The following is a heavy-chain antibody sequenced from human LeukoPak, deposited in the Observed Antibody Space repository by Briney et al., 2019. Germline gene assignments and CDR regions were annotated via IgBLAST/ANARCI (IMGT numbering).Heavy chain of an antibody. D-gene: IGHD3-9*01. CDR2: ISFDGANE. CDR1: GFTFRTYA. Sequence: GGSLRLSCEASGFTFRTYAIHWVRQAPGKGLEWVAVISFDGANEYLADSVKGRFIISRDNSKNTLYLQMNSLRAEDTAVYYCAKDVRYYGTLTEEGGMDVWGPGTTVIVSS. J-gene: IGHJ6*02. V-gene: IGHV3-30*04. CDR3: AKDVRYYGTLTEEGGMDV.